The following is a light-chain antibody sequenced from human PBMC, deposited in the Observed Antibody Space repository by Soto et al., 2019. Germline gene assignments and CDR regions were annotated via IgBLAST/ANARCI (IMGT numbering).Light chain of an antibody. CDR3: QQSSTTPMIT. J-gene: IGKJ5*01. V-gene: IGKV1-39*01. Sequence: DLQMTQSPSSLSASVGDRVTINCRASQSISNYLNWYQQKPWKAPKLLIHAASSLQSGVPSRFSGSGSGTDFTLTISSLQPEDFATYYGQQSSTTPMITFGQGTRVEIK. CDR2: AAS. CDR1: QSISNY.